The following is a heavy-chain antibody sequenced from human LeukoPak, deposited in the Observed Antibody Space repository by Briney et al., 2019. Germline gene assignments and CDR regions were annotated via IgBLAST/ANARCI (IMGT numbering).Heavy chain of an antibody. CDR1: GGSFSGYY. CDR2: INHSGST. J-gene: IGHJ3*02. D-gene: IGHD4-17*01. V-gene: IGHV4-34*01. CDR3: AKDWVPDDYGDPRDAFDI. Sequence: PSETLSLTCAVYGGSFSGYYWSWIRQPPGKGLEWIGEINHSGSTNYNPSLKSRVTISVDTSKNQFSLKLSSVTAADTAVYYCAKDWVPDDYGDPRDAFDIWGQGTMVTVSS.